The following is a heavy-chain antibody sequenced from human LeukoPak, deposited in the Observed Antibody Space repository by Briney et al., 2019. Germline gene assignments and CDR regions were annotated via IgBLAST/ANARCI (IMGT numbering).Heavy chain of an antibody. Sequence: GASVKVSCKASGYTFTSYYMHWVRQAPGQGLEWMGIINPSGGSTSYAQKFQGRVTMTRDTSTSTVYMELSSLRSEDTAVYYCARDRGGYSYGPGYYFHYWGQGTLVTVSS. V-gene: IGHV1-46*01. CDR3: ARDRGGYSYGPGYYFHY. J-gene: IGHJ4*02. CDR2: INPSGGST. D-gene: IGHD5-18*01. CDR1: GYTFTSYY.